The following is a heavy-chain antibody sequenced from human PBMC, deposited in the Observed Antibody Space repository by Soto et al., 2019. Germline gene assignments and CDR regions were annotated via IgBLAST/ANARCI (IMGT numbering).Heavy chain of an antibody. Sequence: SETVSLTCAVSGDYLSIGYYWACIRRPPGKGLEWIWSIYHSGTTYYNPSLKSRVTISVDMSRNQFSLKLSSVTAADSAVYYCARTDNVGYYPYSGQGTLIAVSS. V-gene: IGHV4-38-2*01. CDR3: ARTDNVGYYPY. CDR1: GDYLSIGYY. D-gene: IGHD3-3*01. CDR2: IYHSGTT. J-gene: IGHJ4*02.